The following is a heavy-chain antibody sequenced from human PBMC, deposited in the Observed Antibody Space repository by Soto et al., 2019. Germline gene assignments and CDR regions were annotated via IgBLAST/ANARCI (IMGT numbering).Heavy chain of an antibody. J-gene: IGHJ4*02. V-gene: IGHV4-39*01. D-gene: IGHD3-10*01. CDR2: IYYSGST. CDR1: GGSISSSSYY. Sequence: SETLSLTCTVSGGSISSSSYYWGWIRQPPGKGLEWIGSIYYSGSTYYNPSLKSRVTISVDTSKNQFSLKLSSVTAADTAVYYCARLSSYYYGSGSYFDYWGQGTLVTVSS. CDR3: ARLSSYYYGSGSYFDY.